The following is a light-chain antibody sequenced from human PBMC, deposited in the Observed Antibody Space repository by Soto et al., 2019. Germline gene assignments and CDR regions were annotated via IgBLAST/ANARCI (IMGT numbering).Light chain of an antibody. CDR3: MQSQETPWT. Sequence: IVMTQSPLFLPVTPGEPASISCRSCQNLLHDNGYIYLSWYLQRPGQPPQLLIYLGSKRASGVPDRFSGSGSGTDFTLKISKVEAEDVGFYFCMQSQETPWTFGQGTRVEIK. V-gene: IGKV2-28*01. J-gene: IGKJ1*01. CDR1: QNLLHDNGYIY. CDR2: LGS.